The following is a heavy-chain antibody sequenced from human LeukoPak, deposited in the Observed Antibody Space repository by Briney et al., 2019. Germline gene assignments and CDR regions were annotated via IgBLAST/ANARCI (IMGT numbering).Heavy chain of an antibody. CDR2: IYTSGST. D-gene: IGHD3-10*01. CDR3: ARGEITMVRGVIITKSPFDY. V-gene: IGHV4-61*02. CDR1: GGSISSGSYY. Sequence: PSQTLSLTCTVSGGSISSGSYYWSWIRQPAGKGLEWIGRIYTSGSTNYNPSLMSRVTISVDTSKNQFSLKLSSVTAADTAVYYCARGEITMVRGVIITKSPFDYWGQGTLVTVSS. J-gene: IGHJ4*02.